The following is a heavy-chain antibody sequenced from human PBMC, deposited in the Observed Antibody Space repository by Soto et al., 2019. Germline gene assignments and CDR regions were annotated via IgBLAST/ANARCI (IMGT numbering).Heavy chain of an antibody. Sequence: QVQLQESGPRLVKPSQTLSLTCIVSGGSISGSVYYWSWIRQHPGKRLEWIGYIHYSGTTDYNPSLESRVTISVDTSKNQFSLKLSAVTAADTAVYYCARDGYRDRGVNHWFAPWGQGTLVTVSS. CDR2: IHYSGTT. J-gene: IGHJ5*02. CDR1: GGSISGSVYY. V-gene: IGHV4-31*03. D-gene: IGHD5-18*01. CDR3: ARDGYRDRGVNHWFAP.